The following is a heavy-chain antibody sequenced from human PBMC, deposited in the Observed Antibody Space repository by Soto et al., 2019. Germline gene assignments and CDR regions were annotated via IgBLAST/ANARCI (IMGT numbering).Heavy chain of an antibody. V-gene: IGHV3-21*01. CDR3: AREEVGAVDY. CDR1: GFTFSSYS. Sequence: EVQLVESGGGLVKPGGSLRLSCAASGFTFSSYSMNWVRQAPGKGLEWVSSISSSSSYIYYADSVTGRFTNSRDNAKNSRYLQMNSLRAEDTAVYYCAREEVGAVDYWGQGTLVTVSS. J-gene: IGHJ4*02. D-gene: IGHD1-26*01. CDR2: ISSSSSYI.